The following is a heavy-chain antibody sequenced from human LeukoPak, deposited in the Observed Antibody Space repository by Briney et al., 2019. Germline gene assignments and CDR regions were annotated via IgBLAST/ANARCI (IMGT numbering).Heavy chain of an antibody. V-gene: IGHV4-34*01. J-gene: IGHJ4*02. CDR3: ARGGRPTVTTFFDY. CDR2: INHSGST. CDR1: GGSFSGYY. Sequence: PSETLSLTCAVYGGSFSGYYWSWIRQPPGKGLEWIGEINHSGSTNYNPSLKSRVTISVDPSKNRFSLKLSSVTAADTAVYYCARGGRPTVTTFFDYWGQGTLVTVSS. D-gene: IGHD4-17*01.